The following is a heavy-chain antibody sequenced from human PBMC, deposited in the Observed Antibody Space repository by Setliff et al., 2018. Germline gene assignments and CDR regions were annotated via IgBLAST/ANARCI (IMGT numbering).Heavy chain of an antibody. V-gene: IGHV3-53*01. CDR1: GFTVSSNY. J-gene: IGHJ4*02. CDR3: AKFSSVPGSRFFDY. CDR2: INSGGSTT. Sequence: GGSLRLSCAASGFTVSSNYMTWVRQAPGKGLEWVSAINSGGSTTYYADSVKGRFTISRDNSKNTLYLQMNSLRAEDTAIYSCAKFSSVPGSRFFDYWGQGALVTVSS. D-gene: IGHD2-2*01.